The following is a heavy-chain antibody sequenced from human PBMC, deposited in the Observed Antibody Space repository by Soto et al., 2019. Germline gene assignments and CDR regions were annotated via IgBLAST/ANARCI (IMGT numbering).Heavy chain of an antibody. D-gene: IGHD6-13*01. J-gene: IGHJ5*02. CDR3: ACAPSRYIAAAGRANWFDP. CDR1: GGSISSGGYS. V-gene: IGHV4-30-2*01. CDR2: IYHSGST. Sequence: QLQLQESGSGLVKPSQTLSLTCAVSGGSISSGGYSWSWIRQPPGKGLEWIGYIYHSGSTYYNPSLKSRVTISEDRSKNQFSLKLSSVTAADTAVYYCACAPSRYIAAAGRANWFDPWGQGTLVTVSS.